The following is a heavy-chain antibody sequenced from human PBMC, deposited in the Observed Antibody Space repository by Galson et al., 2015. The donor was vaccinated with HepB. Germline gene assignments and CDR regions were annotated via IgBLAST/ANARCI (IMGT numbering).Heavy chain of an antibody. Sequence: SLRLSCAASGFTFSSYGMHWVRQAPGKGLEWVAVIWYDGSNKYYADSVKGRFTISRDNSKNTLYLQMNSLRAEDTAVYYCASGAVAGPFDYWGQGTLVTVSS. V-gene: IGHV3-33*08. CDR3: ASGAVAGPFDY. D-gene: IGHD6-19*01. J-gene: IGHJ4*02. CDR2: IWYDGSNK. CDR1: GFTFSSYG.